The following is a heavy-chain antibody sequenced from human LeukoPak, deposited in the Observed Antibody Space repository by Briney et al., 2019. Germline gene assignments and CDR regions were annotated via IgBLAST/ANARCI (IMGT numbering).Heavy chain of an antibody. CDR2: MSGDGRRT. J-gene: IGHJ4*02. CDR3: AKGEDFWSGYLDY. D-gene: IGHD3-3*01. Sequence: GGSLRLSCAASGFTFDDYGMSWVRQAPGKGLEWVARMSGDGRRTDYAGSVQGRFTISRDNSKNTLYLQMNSLRAEDTAVYYCAKGEDFWSGYLDYWGQGTLVTVSS. V-gene: IGHV3-23*01. CDR1: GFTFDDYG.